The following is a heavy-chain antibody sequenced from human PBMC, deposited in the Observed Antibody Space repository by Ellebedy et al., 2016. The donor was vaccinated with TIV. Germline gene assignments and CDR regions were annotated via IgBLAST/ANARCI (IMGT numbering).Heavy chain of an antibody. CDR3: ARRPRPDAFDI. CDR2: ISGSGFTT. V-gene: IGHV3-23*01. CDR1: GFTFSSYA. J-gene: IGHJ3*02. Sequence: GESLKISCAASGFTFSSYAMSWVRQAPGKGLEWVSGISGSGFTTYYADSVKGQFTISRDNSKNTLYLQMNSLRAEDTAVYHCARRPRPDAFDIWGQGTMVTVSS. D-gene: IGHD5-24*01.